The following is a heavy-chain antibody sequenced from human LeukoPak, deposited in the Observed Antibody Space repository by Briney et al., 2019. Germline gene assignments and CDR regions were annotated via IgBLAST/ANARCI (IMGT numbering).Heavy chain of an antibody. CDR3: ARVGVRTTVTTLYYYGMDV. Sequence: SGESLKISCKGSGYSFTSYWMGWVRQMPGKGLEWMGIIYPGDSDTRYSPSFQGQVTISADKSISTAYLQWSSLKASDTAMYYCARVGVRTTVTTLYYYGMDVWGQGTTVTVSS. J-gene: IGHJ6*02. CDR1: GYSFTSYW. D-gene: IGHD4-17*01. CDR2: IYPGDSDT. V-gene: IGHV5-51*01.